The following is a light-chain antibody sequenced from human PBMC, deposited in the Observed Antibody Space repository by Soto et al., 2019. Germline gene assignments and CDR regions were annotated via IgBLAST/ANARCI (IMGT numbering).Light chain of an antibody. CDR1: QSVSNN. V-gene: IGKV3-15*01. CDR3: RQYNNWPA. Sequence: EIVMTQSPATLSVSPGERATLSCRASQSVSNNLAWYQQKPGQAPRLLIYGASTRATGIPARFSGSGSGTEFTLTISSLQSEDFAVYYCRQYNNWPAFGQGTKVEIK. CDR2: GAS. J-gene: IGKJ1*01.